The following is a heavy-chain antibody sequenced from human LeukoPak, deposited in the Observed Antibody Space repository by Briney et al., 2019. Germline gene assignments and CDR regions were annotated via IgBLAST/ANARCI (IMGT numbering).Heavy chain of an antibody. CDR1: GYSISSGYY. Sequence: SETLSLTCTVSGYSISSGYYWGWIRQPPGQGLEWIGSIYHSGSTYYNPSLKSRVTISVDTSKNQFSLKLSSVTAADTAVYYCARDLSSSWYNWFDPWGQGTLVTVSS. CDR2: IYHSGST. D-gene: IGHD6-13*01. V-gene: IGHV4-38-2*02. J-gene: IGHJ5*02. CDR3: ARDLSSSWYNWFDP.